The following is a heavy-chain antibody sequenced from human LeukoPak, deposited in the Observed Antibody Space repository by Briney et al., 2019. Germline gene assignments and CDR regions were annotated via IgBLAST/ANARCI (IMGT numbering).Heavy chain of an antibody. CDR2: IYFSGST. CDR1: GGSISSSSYY. CDR3: ARVPTTTNLYYYYYMDV. V-gene: IGHV4-39*01. D-gene: IGHD1-14*01. Sequence: SETLFLTCTVSGGSISSSSYYWGWIRQPPGKGLEWIGTIYFSGSTYYNPSLKSRVTISIDTSKNQFSLRLSSMTAADRAVYYCARVPTTTNLYYYYYMDVWGRGTTVTVSS. J-gene: IGHJ6*03.